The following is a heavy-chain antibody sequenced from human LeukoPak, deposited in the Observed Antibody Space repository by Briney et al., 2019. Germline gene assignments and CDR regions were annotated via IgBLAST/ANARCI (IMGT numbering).Heavy chain of an antibody. CDR2: MYHSGTT. CDR1: GGSISSDNW. V-gene: IGHV4-4*02. Sequence: PSETLSLTCTVSGGSISSDNWWSWVRQPPGKGLEWIGEMYHSGTTNYNPSLKSRVTMSVDKSKNQFSLKLSSVTAADTAVYYCARDYYGSGNYRYWFDPWGQGTLVTVSS. CDR3: ARDYYGSGNYRYWFDP. D-gene: IGHD3-10*01. J-gene: IGHJ5*02.